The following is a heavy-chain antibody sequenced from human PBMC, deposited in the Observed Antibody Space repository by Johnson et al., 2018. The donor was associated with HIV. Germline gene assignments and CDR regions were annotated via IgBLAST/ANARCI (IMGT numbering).Heavy chain of an antibody. J-gene: IGHJ3*02. D-gene: IGHD4-17*01. V-gene: IGHV3-30-3*01. Sequence: QVQLVESGGGVVQPGRSLRLSCAASGFTFSSYAMHWVRQAPGKGLEWVAVISYDGSNKYYADSVKGRFTISRDNSKNTLYLQMNSLRAEDTAVYYCARAMTTVSTWAFDIWGQGTMVTVSS. CDR2: ISYDGSNK. CDR3: ARAMTTVSTWAFDI. CDR1: GFTFSSYA.